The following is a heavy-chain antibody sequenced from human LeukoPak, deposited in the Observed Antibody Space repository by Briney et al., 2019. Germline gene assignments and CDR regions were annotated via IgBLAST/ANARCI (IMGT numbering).Heavy chain of an antibody. V-gene: IGHV1-46*01. Sequence: GASVKVSRKTSGYTFTSYYLQWVRPAPGQGLEWMGIINPSCGSTSHAQKFQGRVTITPDKSTSTAYMELSSLSSEDTAVYYCARGGNSAYSGGDCLFDYWGQGTVVIVS. D-gene: IGHD2-21*02. CDR2: INPSCGST. CDR1: GYTFTSYY. CDR3: ARGGNSAYSGGDCLFDY. J-gene: IGHJ4*02.